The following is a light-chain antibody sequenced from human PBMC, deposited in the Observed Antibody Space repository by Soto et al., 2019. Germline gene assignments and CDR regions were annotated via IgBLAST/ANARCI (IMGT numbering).Light chain of an antibody. CDR3: QQYNNWRSLS. J-gene: IGKJ4*01. Sequence: EIVMTQTPATLSVSAGERATLSCRASQSVSSNLARYQQKPGQAPRLLIYVASTRATGLPARFSGSGSGTAFTLSISTLPSEEFAVYYCQQYNNWRSLSFGGGTKVLIK. CDR1: QSVSSN. CDR2: VAS. V-gene: IGKV3-15*01.